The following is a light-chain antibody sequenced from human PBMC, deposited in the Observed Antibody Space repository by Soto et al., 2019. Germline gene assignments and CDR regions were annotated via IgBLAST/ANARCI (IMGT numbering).Light chain of an antibody. Sequence: DIQMTQSPSSRSASVGDRVTITCRASQSISSYLNWYQQKPGKAPKLLIYAASSLQSEVPSRFSGSGSGTDFTLTISSLQPEDFATYYCQQSYSTMYTFGQGTKVDIK. CDR1: QSISSY. J-gene: IGKJ2*01. V-gene: IGKV1-39*01. CDR2: AAS. CDR3: QQSYSTMYT.